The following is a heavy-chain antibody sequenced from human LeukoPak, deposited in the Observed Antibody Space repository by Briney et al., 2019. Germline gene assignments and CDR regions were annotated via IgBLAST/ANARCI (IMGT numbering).Heavy chain of an antibody. CDR2: IYYSGDT. J-gene: IGHJ5*02. D-gene: IGHD4/OR15-4a*01. Sequence: SETLSLTCTVSGGSISSYYWSWIRQSPGGGLEWIGYIYYSGDTAYNPSLRSRVTLSVDTSKNQFSLQLRSVTTADTAVYYCVRGPYGASISKWFDPWGQGTQVIVSP. V-gene: IGHV4-59*01. CDR1: GGSISSYY. CDR3: VRGPYGASISKWFDP.